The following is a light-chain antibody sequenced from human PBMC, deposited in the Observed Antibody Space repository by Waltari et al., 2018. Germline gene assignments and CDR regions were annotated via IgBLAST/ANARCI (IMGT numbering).Light chain of an antibody. Sequence: ELVLTQSPGTLSLSPGERATLSYRASESVRRALAWYPQRPGQAPRLLIYDVSSRATGIPDRFSGSGSGTDFSLTISRLEPEDFALYYCQHYRSLPVTFGQGTKVEIK. CDR3: QHYRSLPVT. CDR2: DVS. J-gene: IGKJ1*01. V-gene: IGKV3-20*01. CDR1: ESVRRA.